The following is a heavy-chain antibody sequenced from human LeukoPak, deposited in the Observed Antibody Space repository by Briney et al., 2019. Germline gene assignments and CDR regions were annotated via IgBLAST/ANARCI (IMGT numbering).Heavy chain of an antibody. CDR3: AKHYRFES. CDR2: LNARGNSA. Sequence: PGGSLRLSCAASGFTFSNGVMSWVRQTPGKRLEWVSGLNARGNSAYYADSVKGRFFISSDNSKNTLYLQMNNLRVEDSAIYYCAKHYRFESWGQGTLVTVSS. J-gene: IGHJ4*02. D-gene: IGHD3-10*01. CDR1: GFTFSNGV. V-gene: IGHV3-23*01.